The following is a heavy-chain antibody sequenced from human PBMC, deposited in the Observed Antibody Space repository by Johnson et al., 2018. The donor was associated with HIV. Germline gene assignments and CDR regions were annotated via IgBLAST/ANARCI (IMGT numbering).Heavy chain of an antibody. V-gene: IGHV3-15*01. CDR2: IKSKTDGGTT. CDR1: GFTFSNAW. CDR3: RSWGSSGYSRPFYHDAFDI. D-gene: IGHD3-22*01. J-gene: IGHJ3*02. Sequence: VQLVESGGGLVKPGGSLRLSCAASGFTFSNAWMSWVRQAPGKGLEWVGRIKSKTDGGTTDYAAPVKGRFTISRDDSKNTLYLQMNSLKTEDTAVYYCRSWGSSGYSRPFYHDAFDIWGKGTMVTVSS.